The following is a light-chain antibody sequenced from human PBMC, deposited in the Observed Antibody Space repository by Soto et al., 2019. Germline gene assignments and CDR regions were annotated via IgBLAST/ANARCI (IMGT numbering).Light chain of an antibody. Sequence: QSVLTQPRSVSASPGQSVTIPCTGTSSDVGAYNYVSWYQQHPGKAPKLMIYDVSQRPSGVPDRFSGSKSGITASLTISGLQAEDEADYYCCSYAGSYSWVLGGGTKVTVL. J-gene: IGLJ2*01. CDR2: DVS. CDR3: CSYAGSYSWV. CDR1: SSDVGAYNY. V-gene: IGLV2-11*01.